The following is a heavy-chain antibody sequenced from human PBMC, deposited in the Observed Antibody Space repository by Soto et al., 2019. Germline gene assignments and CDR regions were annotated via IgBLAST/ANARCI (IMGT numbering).Heavy chain of an antibody. J-gene: IGHJ4*02. V-gene: IGHV4-34*01. CDR2: INHSGST. CDR1: GGSCGGYY. CDR3: ARDKITGLFDY. Sequence: SETLSLTCAVYGGSCGGYYWSWIRQPPGTGLEWIGEINHSGSTNYNPSLKSRVTISVDTSKNQFSLKLTSVTAADTAVYYCARDKITGLFDYWGQGTLVTVSS. D-gene: IGHD2-8*02.